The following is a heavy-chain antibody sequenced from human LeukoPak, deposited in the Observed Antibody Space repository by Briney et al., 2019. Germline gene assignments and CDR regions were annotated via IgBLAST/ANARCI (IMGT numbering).Heavy chain of an antibody. J-gene: IGHJ6*03. CDR2: INHSGST. Sequence: PSETLSLTCAVYGGSFSGYYWSWIRQPPGKGLEWIGEINHSGSTNYNPSLKSRVTISVDTSKDQFSLKLSSVTAADTAVYYCARTTEAHSWRTRYYDYYMDVWGKGTTVTVSS. CDR1: GGSFSGYY. CDR3: ARTTEAHSWRTRYYDYYMDV. V-gene: IGHV4-34*01. D-gene: IGHD6-13*01.